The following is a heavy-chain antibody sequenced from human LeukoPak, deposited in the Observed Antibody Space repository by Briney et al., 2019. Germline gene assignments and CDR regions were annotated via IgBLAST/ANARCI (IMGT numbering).Heavy chain of an antibody. V-gene: IGHV3-23*01. J-gene: IGHJ4*02. CDR3: TTGDYGGNNFDY. CDR2: ISGSGGST. Sequence: GGSLRLSCAASGFTFSSYAMSWVRQAPGKGLEWVSAISGSGGSTYYADSVKGRFTISRDNSKNTLYLQMNSLKTEDTAVYYCTTGDYGGNNFDYWGQGTLVTVSS. CDR1: GFTFSSYA. D-gene: IGHD4-23*01.